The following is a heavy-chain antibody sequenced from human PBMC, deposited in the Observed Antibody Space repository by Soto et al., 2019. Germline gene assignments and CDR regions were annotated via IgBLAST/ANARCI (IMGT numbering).Heavy chain of an antibody. CDR1: GGSISSYY. V-gene: IGHV4-59*01. Sequence: QVQLQESGPGLVKPSETLSLTCTVSGGSISSYYWSWIRQPPGKGLEWIGYIYYSGSTNYNPSLKSRVTISVDTSKNQFSLKLSSVTAADTAVYYCARVSPTRQYYYYYGMDVWGQGTTVTVSS. D-gene: IGHD2-15*01. J-gene: IGHJ6*02. CDR2: IYYSGST. CDR3: ARVSPTRQYYYYYGMDV.